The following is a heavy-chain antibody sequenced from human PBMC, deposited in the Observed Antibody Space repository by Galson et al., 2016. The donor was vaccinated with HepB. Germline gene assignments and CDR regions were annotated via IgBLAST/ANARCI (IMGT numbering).Heavy chain of an antibody. Sequence: SLRLSCAASGFTFSSYGMHWVRQAPGKGLEWVAVISYYGRNEYYADSVKGRFTISRDNSMNTLYLQMNSLRAEDTAMYYCARGPYGKSRDAFHVWGQGTAVTVSS. V-gene: IGHV3-33*05. CDR3: ARGPYGKSRDAFHV. J-gene: IGHJ3*01. CDR1: GFTFSSYG. D-gene: IGHD3-10*01. CDR2: ISYYGRNE.